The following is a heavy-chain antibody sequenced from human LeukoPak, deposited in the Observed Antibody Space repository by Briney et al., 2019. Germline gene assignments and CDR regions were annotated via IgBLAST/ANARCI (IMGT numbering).Heavy chain of an antibody. CDR1: GGSISSGGYS. D-gene: IGHD2-8*01. V-gene: IGHV4-30-2*01. Sequence: SQTLSLTCAVSGGSISSGGYSWSWIRQPPGKGLEWIGYIYRSGSTYYNPSLKSRVTISVDRSKNQFSLKLSSVTAADTAVYYCARGARCTNGVCFLPYFDYWGQGTLVTVSS. J-gene: IGHJ4*02. CDR2: IYRSGST. CDR3: ARGARCTNGVCFLPYFDY.